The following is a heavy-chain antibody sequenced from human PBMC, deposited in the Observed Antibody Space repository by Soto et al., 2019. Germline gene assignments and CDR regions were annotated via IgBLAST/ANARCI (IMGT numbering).Heavy chain of an antibody. V-gene: IGHV3-33*01. D-gene: IGHD2-21*02. CDR2: IWYDGSNK. J-gene: IGHJ4*02. CDR1: GFSFNNYG. Sequence: GGSLRLSCEVSGFSFNNYGMHWVRQAPGKGLEWVAAIWYDGSNKYYADSVKGRFTISRDNSKNTLYLQMNSLRAEDTGAYFCASDSAATANYYFDYWGQGTLVTVSS. CDR3: ASDSAATANYYFDY.